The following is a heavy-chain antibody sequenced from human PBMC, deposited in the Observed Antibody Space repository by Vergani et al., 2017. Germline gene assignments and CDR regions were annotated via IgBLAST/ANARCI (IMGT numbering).Heavy chain of an antibody. CDR1: GFTFDTYT. Sequence: EVQLLESGGGLVQPGGSRRLSCAGAGFTFDTYTMAYVRQAPGKGLEWVATISSGGGDIFYADSVKGRFTISRDNSKNTLFLQMNSLRAEDTAVYYCARGASGDYVSSFDYWGQGTLVTVSS. D-gene: IGHD4-17*01. CDR3: ARGASGDYVSSFDY. CDR2: ISSGGGDI. V-gene: IGHV3-21*02. J-gene: IGHJ4*02.